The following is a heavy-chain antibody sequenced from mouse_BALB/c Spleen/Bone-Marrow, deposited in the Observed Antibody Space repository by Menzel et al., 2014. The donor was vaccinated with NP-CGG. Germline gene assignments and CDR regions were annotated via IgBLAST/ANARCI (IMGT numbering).Heavy chain of an antibody. CDR3: ARINGYDY. J-gene: IGHJ2*01. D-gene: IGHD2-2*01. Sequence: VQLQESGAELVKPGASVKLSCKASGYTFTSYWMHWVKQRPGQGLEWIGEIDPGTGRTDYNKKFKSRATLTVDKSSSTAYMHLSSLTSEDSAVYYCARINGYDYWGQGTTLTVPS. CDR1: GYTFTSYW. CDR2: IDPGTGRT. V-gene: IGHV1S81*02.